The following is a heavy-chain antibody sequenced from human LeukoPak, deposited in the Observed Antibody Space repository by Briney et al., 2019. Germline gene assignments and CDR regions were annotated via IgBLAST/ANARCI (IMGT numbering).Heavy chain of an antibody. V-gene: IGHV1-2*02. D-gene: IGHD3-22*01. CDR2: INPNSGGT. J-gene: IGHJ4*02. CDR3: AREARSTEGDDSSGY. CDR1: GYTFTGYY. Sequence: ASVKVSCKASGYTFTGYYLHWVRQAPGQGLEWMGWINPNSGGTNYAQKFQGRVTMTRGKSISTAYMELSSLRSDDTAVYYCAREARSTEGDDSSGYWGQGTRVTVSS.